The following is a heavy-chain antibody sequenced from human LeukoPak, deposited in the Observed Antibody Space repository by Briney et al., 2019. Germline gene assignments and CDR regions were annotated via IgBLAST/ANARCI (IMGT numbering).Heavy chain of an antibody. J-gene: IGHJ6*03. CDR2: INPNSGGT. CDR1: GYTFTGYY. CDR3: ARGLLKGAGVDTAMAYYYYYMDV. Sequence: GASVKVSCKASGYTFTGYYMHWVRQAPGQGLEWMGWINPNSGGTNYAQKFQGRVTITRNTSISTAYMELSSLRSEDTAVYYCARGLLKGAGVDTAMAYYYYYMDVWGKGTTVTVSS. D-gene: IGHD5-18*01. V-gene: IGHV1-2*02.